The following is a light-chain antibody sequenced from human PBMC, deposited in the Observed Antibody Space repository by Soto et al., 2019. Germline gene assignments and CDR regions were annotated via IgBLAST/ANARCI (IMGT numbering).Light chain of an antibody. CDR2: DAS. Sequence: EIVLTQSPPLSLSPGERATLSCRASQSVSSYLAWYQQKPGQAPRLLIYDASNRATGIPARFSGSGSGTDFTLTISSLEPEDFAVYYCQQRSNWLTFGGGTKVEIK. CDR3: QQRSNWLT. CDR1: QSVSSY. J-gene: IGKJ4*01. V-gene: IGKV3-11*01.